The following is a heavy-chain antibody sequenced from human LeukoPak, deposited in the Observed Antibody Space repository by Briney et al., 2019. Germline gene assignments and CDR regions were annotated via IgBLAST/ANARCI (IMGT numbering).Heavy chain of an antibody. V-gene: IGHV3-23*01. CDR1: GFTFSSYA. CDR2: ISGSGGST. CDR3: AKEGDSSGYYSDAFDI. J-gene: IGHJ3*02. Sequence: GGSLRLSCAASGFTFSSYAMSWVRPAPGKGLEWVSAISGSGGSTYYADSVKGRFTISRDNSKNTLYLQMNSLRAEDTAVYYCAKEGDSSGYYSDAFDIWGHGTMVTVSS. D-gene: IGHD3-22*01.